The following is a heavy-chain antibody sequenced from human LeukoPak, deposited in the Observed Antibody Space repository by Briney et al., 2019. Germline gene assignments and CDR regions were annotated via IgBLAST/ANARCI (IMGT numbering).Heavy chain of an antibody. D-gene: IGHD3-3*01. CDR2: INSDGSST. Sequence: GGSLRLSCAASGFTFSSYWMHWVRQAPGKGLVWVSRINSDGSSTSYADSVKGRFTISRDNAKNTLYLQMNSLRAEDTAVYYCAKGEYYDFWSGYYTWVDYYYYYGMDVWGQGTTVTVSS. CDR3: AKGEYYDFWSGYYTWVDYYYYYGMDV. CDR1: GFTFSSYW. V-gene: IGHV3-74*01. J-gene: IGHJ6*02.